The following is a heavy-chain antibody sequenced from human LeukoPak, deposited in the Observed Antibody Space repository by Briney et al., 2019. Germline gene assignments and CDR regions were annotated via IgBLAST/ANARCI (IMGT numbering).Heavy chain of an antibody. V-gene: IGHV3-7*03. J-gene: IGHJ6*02. CDR3: AREGQLVVAARTFYYYYGMDV. CDR2: IKQDGSEK. CDR1: GFTFSSYR. D-gene: IGHD2-15*01. Sequence: GGSLRLSCAASGFTFSSYRMSWVRQAPGKGLEWVANIKQDGSEKYYVDSVKGRFTISRDNAKNSLYLQMNSLRAEDTAVYYCAREGQLVVAARTFYYYYGMDVWGQGTTVTVSS.